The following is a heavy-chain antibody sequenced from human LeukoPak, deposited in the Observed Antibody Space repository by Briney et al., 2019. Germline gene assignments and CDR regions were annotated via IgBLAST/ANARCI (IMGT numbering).Heavy chain of an antibody. D-gene: IGHD6-6*01. J-gene: IGHJ4*02. V-gene: IGHV4-59*01. CDR2: INYSGST. Sequence: SETLSLTCTVSGGSISSYYWSWIRQPPGKGLEWIGYINYSGSTKYNPSLKSRVTISVDTSKNQFSLKLSSATAADTAVYYCARVDPDSSSTLEVFDYWGQGTLVTVSS. CDR3: ARVDPDSSSTLEVFDY. CDR1: GGSISSYY.